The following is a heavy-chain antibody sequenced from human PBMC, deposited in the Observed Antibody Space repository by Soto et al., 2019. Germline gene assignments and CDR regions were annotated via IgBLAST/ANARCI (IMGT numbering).Heavy chain of an antibody. J-gene: IGHJ3*01. CDR2: IGTYHGNT. V-gene: IGHV1-18*01. D-gene: IGHD1-1*01. CDR3: ARDRRVEVNTDAYDS. Sequence: ASVKVSCKASGYAFTSFGITWVRQAPGQGLEWMGWIGTYHGNTNYAQKLQGRVTMTRDTSTTTAHMELRSLTSDDTAVYYCARDRRVEVNTDAYDSWGQGTMVT. CDR1: GYAFTSFG.